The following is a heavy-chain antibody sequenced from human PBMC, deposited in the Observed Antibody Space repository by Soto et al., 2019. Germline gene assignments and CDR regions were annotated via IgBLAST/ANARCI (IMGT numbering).Heavy chain of an antibody. J-gene: IGHJ6*02. CDR1: GFALSTYS. Sequence: PGGSLRLSCEVSGFALSTYSMNWVRQAPGKGLEWVSFITSSGSTTYYADSVKGRFTVSRDNVKNSLFLQMNSLRDEDTAVYYCARVAIASGGVIDVPYALDVWGQGTTVTVSS. CDR2: ITSSGSTT. CDR3: ARVAIASGGVIDVPYALDV. V-gene: IGHV3-48*02. D-gene: IGHD3-16*02.